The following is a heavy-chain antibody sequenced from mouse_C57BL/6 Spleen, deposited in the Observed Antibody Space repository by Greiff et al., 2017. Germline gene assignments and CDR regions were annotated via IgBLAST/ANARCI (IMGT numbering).Heavy chain of an antibody. D-gene: IGHD2-1*01. CDR2: ISSGGSYT. CDR3: ARHGGNYDDFDD. V-gene: IGHV5-6*01. CDR1: GFTFSSYG. Sequence: EVQGVESGGDLVKPGGSLKLSCAASGFTFSSYGMSWVRQTPDKRLEWVATISSGGSYTYYPDSVKGRFTISRDNAKNTLYLQMSSLKSEDTAMYYCARHGGNYDDFDDWGQGTTLTVSS. J-gene: IGHJ2*01.